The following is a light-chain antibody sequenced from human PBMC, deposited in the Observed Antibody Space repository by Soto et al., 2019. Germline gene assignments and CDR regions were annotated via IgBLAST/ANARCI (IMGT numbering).Light chain of an antibody. Sequence: EIVMTQSPATLSVSPRERATLSCRASQSVSSRLAWYQQKPGQAPRLLIYDASTRATGVPARFSGSGSGTAFTLTISSLQSEDFVLYYCQQYKNWPPEYTFGQGTKLEIK. J-gene: IGKJ2*01. V-gene: IGKV3-15*01. CDR2: DAS. CDR3: QQYKNWPPEYT. CDR1: QSVSSR.